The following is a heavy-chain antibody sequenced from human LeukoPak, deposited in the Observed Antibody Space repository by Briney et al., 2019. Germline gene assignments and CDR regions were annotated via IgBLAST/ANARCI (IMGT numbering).Heavy chain of an antibody. D-gene: IGHD6-19*01. V-gene: IGHV1-18*01. CDR1: VYTFTSYG. CDR3: ARKSAQRYSSGVEDY. J-gene: IGHJ4*02. Sequence: ASVKVSCKASVYTFTSYGISWVRQAPGQGLEWMGWISAYNGNTNYAQKLQGRVTMTTDTSTSTAYMELRSLRSDDTAVYYCARKSAQRYSSGVEDYWGQGTLVTVSS. CDR2: ISAYNGNT.